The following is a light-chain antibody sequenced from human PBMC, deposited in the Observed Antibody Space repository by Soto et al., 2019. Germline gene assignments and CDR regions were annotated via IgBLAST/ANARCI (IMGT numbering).Light chain of an antibody. V-gene: IGKV1-5*01. CDR3: PRHNNYSPS. J-gene: IGKJ1*01. CDR1: QSITNL. Sequence: DIQMTQSPSTLSAYVGDRVTITCRASQSITNLLAWYQQKPGKATKLLIYDALNFASGVPSRLSGGVSGTAFTLTSSSLQPDDFATYSCPRHNNYSPSFGQGTKLEV. CDR2: DAL.